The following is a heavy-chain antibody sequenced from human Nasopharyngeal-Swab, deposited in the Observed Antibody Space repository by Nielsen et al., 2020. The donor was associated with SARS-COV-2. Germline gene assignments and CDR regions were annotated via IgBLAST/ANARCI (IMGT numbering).Heavy chain of an antibody. V-gene: IGHV1-69*13. J-gene: IGHJ4*02. Sequence: SVQVSCKASGGTFSSYAVSWLRQAPGQGLEWMGGIIPIFGTANYAQKFQGRVTITADESTSTAYMELSSLRSEDTAVYYCAVPRGSGWYYRSLSFDYWGQGTLVTVSS. CDR1: GGTFSSYA. CDR2: IIPIFGTA. CDR3: AVPRGSGWYYRSLSFDY. D-gene: IGHD6-19*01.